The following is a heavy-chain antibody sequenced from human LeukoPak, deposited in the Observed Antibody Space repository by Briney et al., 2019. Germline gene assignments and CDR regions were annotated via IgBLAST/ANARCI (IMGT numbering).Heavy chain of an antibody. D-gene: IGHD6-6*01. CDR2: IISSSSYI. J-gene: IGHJ4*02. CDR3: ARDPRYSSSSDFYFDY. V-gene: IGHV3-21*01. CDR1: GFTFSSYS. Sequence: GGSLRLSCAASGFTFSSYSMNGVRQAPGKGLEWVSSIISSSSYIYYAHSVKGRFTISRDSAKNSLYLQMNSLRAEDTAVYYCARDPRYSSSSDFYFDYWGQGTMVTVSS.